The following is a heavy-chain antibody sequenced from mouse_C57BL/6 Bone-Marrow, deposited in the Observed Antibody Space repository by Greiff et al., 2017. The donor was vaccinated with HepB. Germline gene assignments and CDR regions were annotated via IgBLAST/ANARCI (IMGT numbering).Heavy chain of an antibody. Sequence: EVKLEESGGGLVKPGGSLKLSCAASGFTFSSYAMSWVRQTPEKRLEWVATISDGGSYTYYPDNVKGRFTISRDNAKNNLYLQMSHLKSEDTAMYYCARAGEGYDGFAYWGQGTLVTVSA. J-gene: IGHJ3*01. CDR2: ISDGGSYT. D-gene: IGHD2-2*01. CDR1: GFTFSSYA. V-gene: IGHV5-4*03. CDR3: ARAGEGYDGFAY.